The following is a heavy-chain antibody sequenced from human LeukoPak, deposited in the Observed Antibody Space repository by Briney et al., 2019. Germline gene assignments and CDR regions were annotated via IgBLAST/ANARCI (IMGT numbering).Heavy chain of an antibody. J-gene: IGHJ4*02. CDR2: ISSRGSYI. CDR3: ASGSMPYF. V-gene: IGHV3-21*06. Sequence: GGSLRLSCAASGFTFSSYSMKWVRQALGKGLEWVSSISSRGSYIYYADSLKGRFTISKDSAKNTLYLQMNSLRAEDTAVYFCASGSMPYFWGQGTLVTVSS. D-gene: IGHD2/OR15-2a*01. CDR1: GFTFSSYS.